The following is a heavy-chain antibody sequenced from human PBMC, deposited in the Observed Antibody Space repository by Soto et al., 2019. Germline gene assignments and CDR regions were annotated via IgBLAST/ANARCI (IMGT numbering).Heavy chain of an antibody. V-gene: IGHV3-23*01. CDR2: INDNGGSR. D-gene: IGHD5-12*01. CDR1: GFTFNTYA. Sequence: GGSLRLSCAASGFTFNTYAMSWVRQAPGKGLEWVSTINDNGGSRYYAASVKGRFTISRDNSKNTLYLQMDSLRVEDTAVYYCAKDVSGDSDYKFDYWGQGTLVTVSS. J-gene: IGHJ4*02. CDR3: AKDVSGDSDYKFDY.